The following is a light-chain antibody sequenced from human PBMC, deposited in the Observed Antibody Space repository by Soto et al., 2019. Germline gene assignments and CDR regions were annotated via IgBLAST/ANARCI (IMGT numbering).Light chain of an antibody. CDR1: QSISSY. V-gene: IGKV1-39*01. J-gene: IGKJ4*01. CDR3: QQSYSPLT. Sequence: DIQMTQSPSSLSASVGDRVTITCRASQSISSYLNWYQQKPGKAPKLLIYAASSLHSGVPSRFSGSGSGTDFTLTISSLQPEDFATYYCQQSYSPLTFGGGTKVEIK. CDR2: AAS.